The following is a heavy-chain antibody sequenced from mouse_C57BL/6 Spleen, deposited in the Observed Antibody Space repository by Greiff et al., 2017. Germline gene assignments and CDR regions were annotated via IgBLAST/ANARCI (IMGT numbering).Heavy chain of an antibody. V-gene: IGHV5-9-1*02. CDR3: TRDYGSPYAMDY. CDR1: GFTFSSYA. Sequence: EVKVEESGEGLVKPGGSLKLSCAASGFTFSSYAMSWVRQTPEKRLEWVAYISSGGDYICYADTVKGRFTISRDNARNTLYLQMSSLKSEDTAMYYCTRDYGSPYAMDYWGQGTSVTVSS. D-gene: IGHD1-1*01. J-gene: IGHJ4*01. CDR2: ISSGGDYI.